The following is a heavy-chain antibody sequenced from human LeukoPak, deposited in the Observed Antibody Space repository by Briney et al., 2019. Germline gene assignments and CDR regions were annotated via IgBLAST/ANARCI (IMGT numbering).Heavy chain of an antibody. J-gene: IGHJ4*02. Sequence: SETLSLTCAVSGGSFSGYYWTWIRQPPGKGLEWIGEINHSGSTNYNPSLKSRVTISVDTSKNQFSLKLSSVTAADTAVYYCARGPKYYYDSSGYLDYWGQGTLVTVSS. CDR2: INHSGST. D-gene: IGHD3-22*01. CDR1: GGSFSGYY. CDR3: ARGPKYYYDSSGYLDY. V-gene: IGHV4-34*01.